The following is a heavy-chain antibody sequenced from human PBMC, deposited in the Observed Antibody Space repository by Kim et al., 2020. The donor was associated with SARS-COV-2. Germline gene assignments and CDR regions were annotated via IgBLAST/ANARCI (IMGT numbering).Heavy chain of an antibody. Sequence: ASVKVSCKVSGYTLTELSMHWVRQAPGKGLEWMGGFDPEDGETIYAQKFQGRVTMTEDTSTDTAYMELSSLRSEDTAVYYCATYPVLGSSWSRRLIDYWGQGTLVTVSS. D-gene: IGHD6-13*01. V-gene: IGHV1-24*01. CDR3: ATYPVLGSSWSRRLIDY. CDR2: FDPEDGET. J-gene: IGHJ4*02. CDR1: GYTLTELS.